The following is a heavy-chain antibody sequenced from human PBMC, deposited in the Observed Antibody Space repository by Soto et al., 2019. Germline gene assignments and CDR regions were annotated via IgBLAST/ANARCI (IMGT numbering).Heavy chain of an antibody. V-gene: IGHV1-24*01. CDR1: GYTLTELS. Sequence: ASVKVSCKVSGYTLTELSMHWVRQASGKGLEWMGGFDPEDGETIYAQKFQGRVTMTEDTSTDTAYMELSSLRSEDTAVYYCATAYSGYDRTFDYWGQGTLVTVSS. D-gene: IGHD5-12*01. J-gene: IGHJ4*02. CDR2: FDPEDGET. CDR3: ATAYSGYDRTFDY.